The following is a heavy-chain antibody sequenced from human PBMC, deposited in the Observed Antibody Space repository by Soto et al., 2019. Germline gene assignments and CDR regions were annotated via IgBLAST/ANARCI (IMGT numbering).Heavy chain of an antibody. CDR2: ISSSSSYT. Sequence: QVQLVESGGGLVKPGGSLRLSCAASGFTFSDYYMSWIRQAPGKGLEWVSYISSSSSYTNYADSVKGRFTISRDNAKNSLYLQMNSLRAEDTAVYYCARAGWWLRELFDYWGQGTLVTVSS. D-gene: IGHD5-12*01. CDR3: ARAGWWLRELFDY. V-gene: IGHV3-11*06. J-gene: IGHJ4*02. CDR1: GFTFSDYY.